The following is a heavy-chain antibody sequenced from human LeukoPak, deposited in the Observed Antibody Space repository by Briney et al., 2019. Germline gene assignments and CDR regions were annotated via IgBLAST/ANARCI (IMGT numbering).Heavy chain of an antibody. CDR2: IYYTGRT. V-gene: IGHV4-59*01. Sequence: SETLSLTCNVSGGSITSYYWSWIRQPPGKGLEWIGGIYYTGRTDYNSSHKSRVTISVDTSRSQFSLKLSSVTTADTAVYYCARAPPRGVGPTHFDYWGQGILVTVSS. D-gene: IGHD1-26*01. CDR3: ARAPPRGVGPTHFDY. CDR1: GGSITSYY. J-gene: IGHJ4*02.